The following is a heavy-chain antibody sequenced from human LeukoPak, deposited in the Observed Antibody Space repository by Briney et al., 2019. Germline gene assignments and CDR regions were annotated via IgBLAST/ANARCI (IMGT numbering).Heavy chain of an antibody. D-gene: IGHD5-12*01. J-gene: IGHJ3*02. CDR1: GGSISSSTYY. CDR3: AGDAEVVATILCAFDI. Sequence: SETLSLTCTVSGGSISSSTYYWGWIRQPPGKGLEWIGSIYHSGSTYYSSGSTYYKPSLKSRATISLDTSKDQFSLKLNSVTAADTAVYYCAGDAEVVATILCAFDIWGQGTMVTVSS. CDR2: IYHSGSTYYSSGST. V-gene: IGHV4-39*07.